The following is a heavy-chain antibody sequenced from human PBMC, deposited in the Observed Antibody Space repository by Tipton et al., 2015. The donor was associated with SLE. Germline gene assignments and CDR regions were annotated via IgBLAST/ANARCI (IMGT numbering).Heavy chain of an antibody. V-gene: IGHV3-23*01. Sequence: SLRLSCAASGFTFSSYAMAWVRQAPGKGLEWVASIGGSGLATYYTGSVKGRFTISRDNSKDTVHLQMNSLRAEDTAVYFCAKKYWDLLTESWGQGTLVTVSS. J-gene: IGHJ5*02. CDR3: AKKYWDLLTES. CDR2: IGGSGLAT. D-gene: IGHD2/OR15-2a*01. CDR1: GFTFSSYA.